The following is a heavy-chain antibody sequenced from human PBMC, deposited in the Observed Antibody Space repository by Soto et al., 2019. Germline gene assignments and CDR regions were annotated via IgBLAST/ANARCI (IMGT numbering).Heavy chain of an antibody. CDR2: INHSGST. J-gene: IGHJ3*02. V-gene: IGHV4-34*01. D-gene: IGHD3-9*01. CDR3: ARPTQDYDILTGPDDAFDT. Sequence: SETLSLTCAVYGGSFSGYYWSWIRQPPGKGLEWIGEINHSGSTNYNPSLKSRVTISVDTSKNQFSLKLSSVTAADTAVYYCARPTQDYDILTGPDDAFDTWGQGTMVTVSS. CDR1: GGSFSGYY.